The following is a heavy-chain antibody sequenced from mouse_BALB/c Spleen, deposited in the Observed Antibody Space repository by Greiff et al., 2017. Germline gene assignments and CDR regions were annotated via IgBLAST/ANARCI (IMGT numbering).Heavy chain of an antibody. V-gene: IGHV5-4*02. CDR3: ARAHYYGSSYFDY. Sequence: EVQRVESGGGLVKPGGSLKLSCAASGFTFSDYYMYWVRQTPEKRLEWVATISDGGSYTYYPDSVKGRFTISRDNAKNNLYLQMSSLKSEDTAMYYCARAHYYGSSYFDYWGQGTTLTVSS. D-gene: IGHD1-1*01. J-gene: IGHJ2*01. CDR2: ISDGGSYT. CDR1: GFTFSDYY.